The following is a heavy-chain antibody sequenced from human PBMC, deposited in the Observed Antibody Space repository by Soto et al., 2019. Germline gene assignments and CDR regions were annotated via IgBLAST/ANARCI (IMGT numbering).Heavy chain of an antibody. Sequence: QLVESGGGLVEPGGSLRLSCAASGFTFSTYNMNWVRQAPGKGLEWVSSITPDSRYIYYADSVRGRFTISRDNAKTSLYLQMSSLRAEDTAVYFCARDPARWLLFGYSDGWGQGTLITVSS. CDR1: GFTFSTYN. V-gene: IGHV3-21*01. CDR2: ITPDSRYI. D-gene: IGHD5-12*01. J-gene: IGHJ4*02. CDR3: ARDPARWLLFGYSDG.